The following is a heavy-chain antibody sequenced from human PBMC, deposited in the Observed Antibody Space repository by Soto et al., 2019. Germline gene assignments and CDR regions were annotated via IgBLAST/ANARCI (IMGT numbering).Heavy chain of an antibody. J-gene: IGHJ6*02. CDR1: GYTFTGYY. V-gene: IGHV1-2*02. D-gene: IGHD3-3*01. Sequence: ASVKVSCKASGYTFTGYYMHWVRQAPGQGLEWMGWINPNSGGTNYAQKFQGRVTMTRDTSISTAYMELSRLRSDDTAVYYCARVRGYDFWSGYWRTYYYYYGMDVWGQGTRVTVSS. CDR3: ARVRGYDFWSGYWRTYYYYYGMDV. CDR2: INPNSGGT.